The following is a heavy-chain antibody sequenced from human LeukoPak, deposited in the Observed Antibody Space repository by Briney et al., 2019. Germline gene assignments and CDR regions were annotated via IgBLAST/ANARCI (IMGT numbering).Heavy chain of an antibody. D-gene: IGHD3-3*01. CDR3: ARVHGYDFWSGHSFAFDY. V-gene: IGHV4-34*01. Sequence: PSETLSLTCAVYGGSFSGYYWSWIRQPPGKGLEWIGEINHSGSTNYNPSLKSRVTISVDTSKSQFSLKLSSVTAADTAVYYCARVHGYDFWSGHSFAFDYWGQGTLVTVSS. CDR2: INHSGST. J-gene: IGHJ4*02. CDR1: GGSFSGYY.